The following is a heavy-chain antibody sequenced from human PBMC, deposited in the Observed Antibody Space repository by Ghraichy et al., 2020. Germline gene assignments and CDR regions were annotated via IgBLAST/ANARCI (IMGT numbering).Heavy chain of an antibody. D-gene: IGHD5-24*01. CDR2: IYVGGPT. CDR1: GFTVSRNY. Sequence: GGSLRLSCAASGFTVSRNYMSWVRQAPGKGLEWVSVIYVGGPTYYAGSVKGRFTISRDNSKNTLYLQMNSLRAEDTAVYYCASCRDGYNYFDYWGQGTLVTVSS. CDR3: ASCRDGYNYFDY. J-gene: IGHJ4*02. V-gene: IGHV3-53*01.